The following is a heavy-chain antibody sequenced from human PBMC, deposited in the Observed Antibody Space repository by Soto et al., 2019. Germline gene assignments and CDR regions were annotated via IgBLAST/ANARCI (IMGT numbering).Heavy chain of an antibody. CDR3: ATYYYDSSGYYPDY. CDR2: ISRSSSYI. V-gene: IGHV3-21*01. J-gene: IGHJ4*02. CDR1: GFTFSSYS. Sequence: GGSLRLSCAASGFTFSSYSMNWVRQAPGKGLEWVSSISRSSSYIYYADSVKGRFTISRDNAKNSLYLQMNSLRAEDTAVYYCATYYYDSSGYYPDYWGQGTLVTVSS. D-gene: IGHD3-22*01.